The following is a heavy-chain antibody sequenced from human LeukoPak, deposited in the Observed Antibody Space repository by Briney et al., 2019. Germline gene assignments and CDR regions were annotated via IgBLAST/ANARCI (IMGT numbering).Heavy chain of an antibody. CDR3: ARDKGLWLLPTGNHYYYYGMDV. Sequence: GGSLRLSCAASGFTVSSNYMSWVRQAPGKGLEWVSVIYSGGSTYYADSVKGRFTISRDNSKNTLYLQMNSLRAEDTAVYYCARDKGLWLLPTGNHYYYYGMDVWGQGTTVTVSS. CDR1: GFTVSSNY. V-gene: IGHV3-66*01. D-gene: IGHD3-22*01. CDR2: IYSGGST. J-gene: IGHJ6*02.